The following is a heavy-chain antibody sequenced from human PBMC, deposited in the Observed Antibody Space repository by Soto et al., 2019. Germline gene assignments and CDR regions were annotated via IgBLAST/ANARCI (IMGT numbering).Heavy chain of an antibody. Sequence: SETLSLTCTVSGGSISSSSYYWGWIRQPPGKGLEWIGSIYYSGSTYYNPSLKSRVTISVDTSKNQFSLKLSSVTAADTAVYYCARHCSSTSCYRDRTFDYWGQGTLVTVSS. CDR1: GGSISSSSYY. V-gene: IGHV4-39*01. D-gene: IGHD2-2*01. J-gene: IGHJ4*02. CDR2: IYYSGST. CDR3: ARHCSSTSCYRDRTFDY.